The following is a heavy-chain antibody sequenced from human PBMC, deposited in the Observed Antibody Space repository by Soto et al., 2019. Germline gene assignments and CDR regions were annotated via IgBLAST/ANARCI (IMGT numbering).Heavy chain of an antibody. CDR2: IFYDGYT. J-gene: IGHJ4*02. V-gene: IGHV4-39*01. CDR3: ARLQAAVPHY. Sequence: QVQLQESGPGLVMPSETLSLTCTVSGDSISGSPYFWGWIRQPPGKRLEWIGSIFYDGYTLYTPSLKRRVTISADTSKNPSSLKLTSVAAADTAIYFCARLQAAVPHYWGQGILVTVSS. D-gene: IGHD6-13*01. CDR1: GDSISGSPYF.